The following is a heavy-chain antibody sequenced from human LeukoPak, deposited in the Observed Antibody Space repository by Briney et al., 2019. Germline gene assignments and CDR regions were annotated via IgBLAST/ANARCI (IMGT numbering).Heavy chain of an antibody. CDR1: GFTFSSYW. J-gene: IGHJ5*02. CDR3: AKDVWWSVS. Sequence: GGSLRLSCAASGFTFSSYWMSWVRQAPGKGLEWVANIKQDGSEKYYVDSVKGRFTISRDNSKNTLYLQINSLRAEDTAIYYCAKDVWWSVSWGQGTLVTVSS. D-gene: IGHD2-8*02. V-gene: IGHV3-7*03. CDR2: IKQDGSEK.